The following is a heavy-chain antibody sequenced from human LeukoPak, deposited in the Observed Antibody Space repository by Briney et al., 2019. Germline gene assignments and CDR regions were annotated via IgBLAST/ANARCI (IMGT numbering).Heavy chain of an antibody. CDR1: GGSISSGGYY. J-gene: IGHJ3*02. CDR2: IYYSGST. CDR3: ARDSDYDSGYDAFDI. V-gene: IGHV4-31*03. D-gene: IGHD3-22*01. Sequence: PSETLSLTCTVSGGSISSGGYYWSWIRQHPGKGLEWIGYIYYSGSTYYNPSLKSRVTISVDTSKNQFSLKLSSVTAADTAVYYCARDSDYDSGYDAFDIWGQGTMVTVSS.